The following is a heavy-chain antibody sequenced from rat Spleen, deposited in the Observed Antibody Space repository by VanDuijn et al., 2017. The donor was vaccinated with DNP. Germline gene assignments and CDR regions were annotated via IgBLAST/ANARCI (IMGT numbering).Heavy chain of an antibody. CDR2: ITNEGSST. J-gene: IGHJ4*01. Sequence: EVQLVESGGGLVQPGRSLKLSCAASGFTFSDYYMAWVRQAPKKGLEWVASITNEGSSTYFGDSVKGRFTISRDNAKSSLYLQMDSLRYEDTATYYCTTGDYGHHAMDAWGQGTSVTVSS. CDR1: GFTFSDYY. CDR3: TTGDYGHHAMDA. V-gene: IGHV5-20*01. D-gene: IGHD1-11*01.